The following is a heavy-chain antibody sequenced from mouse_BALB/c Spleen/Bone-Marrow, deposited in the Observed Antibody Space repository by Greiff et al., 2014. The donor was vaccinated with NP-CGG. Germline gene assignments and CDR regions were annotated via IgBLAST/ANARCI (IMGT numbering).Heavy chain of an antibody. V-gene: IGHV2-9*02. D-gene: IGHD1-2*01. J-gene: IGHJ4*01. CDR2: IWADGST. Sequence: VQLQQSGPGLVAPSQSLSTTCTVSGFSLTNYGVHWVRQPPGKGLEWLGVIWADGSTNYNSALMSRLSISKDNSKSQVFFKMNSLQTDDTAMYYCARITTATGAMDYWGQGTSVTVSS. CDR3: ARITTATGAMDY. CDR1: GFSLTNYG.